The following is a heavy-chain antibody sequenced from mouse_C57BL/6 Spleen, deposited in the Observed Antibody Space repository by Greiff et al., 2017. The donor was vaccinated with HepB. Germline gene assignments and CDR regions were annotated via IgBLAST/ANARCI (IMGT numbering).Heavy chain of an antibody. CDR3: ARGKNYYGNFTWFAY. J-gene: IGHJ3*01. Sequence: VQLQQSGPELVKPGASVKISCKASGYTFTDYYMNWVKQSHGKSLEWIGDINPNNGGTSYNQKFKGKATLTVDKSSSTAYMELRSLTSEDSAVYYCARGKNYYGNFTWFAYWGQGTLVTVSA. D-gene: IGHD2-1*01. CDR2: INPNNGGT. V-gene: IGHV1-26*01. CDR1: GYTFTDYY.